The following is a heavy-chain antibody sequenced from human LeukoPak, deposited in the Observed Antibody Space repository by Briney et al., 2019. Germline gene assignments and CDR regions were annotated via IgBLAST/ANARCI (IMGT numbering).Heavy chain of an antibody. CDR2: IYLSGSS. CDR3: ARGKQYYYDSTGYYSVDTFDI. D-gene: IGHD3-22*01. CDR1: GDSISSNEW. V-gene: IGHV4/OR15-8*01. Sequence: SETLSLTCAVSGDSISSNEWWSWVRQPPGKGLEWIGEIYLSGSSDYNPSLKSRVTISVDKSKNQFSLKLNSVTAADTAVYFCARGKQYYYDSTGYYSVDTFDIWGQGTMVTVSS. J-gene: IGHJ3*02.